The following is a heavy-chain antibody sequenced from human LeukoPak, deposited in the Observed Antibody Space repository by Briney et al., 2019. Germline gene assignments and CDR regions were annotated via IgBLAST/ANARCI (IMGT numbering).Heavy chain of an antibody. CDR1: GDSVINLH. CDR2: LSYTGKA. CDR3: SEGYFEPFDH. Sequence: PSETLSLTCVVSGDSVINLHWNWLRQVPGKGLEWIACLSYTGKADYNPSLASRVTISLDTSKNQGFSLKLKSATAADTAVYYCSEGYFEPFDHWGQGILVTVSS. V-gene: IGHV4-59*02. D-gene: IGHD2/OR15-2a*01. J-gene: IGHJ4*02.